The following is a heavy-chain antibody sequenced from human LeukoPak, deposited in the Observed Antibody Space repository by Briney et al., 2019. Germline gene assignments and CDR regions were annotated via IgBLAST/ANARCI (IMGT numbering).Heavy chain of an antibody. CDR2: IIPIFGTA. CDR1: GGTFSSYA. J-gene: IGHJ4*02. Sequence: GASVKVSCKASGGTFSSYAISWVRQAPGQGLEWMGGIIPIFGTANYAQKFQGRVTITTDESTSTAYMELSSLRSEDTAVYYCASSVPAAIGGYFDYWGQGTLVTVSS. CDR3: ASSVPAAIGGYFDY. V-gene: IGHV1-69*05. D-gene: IGHD2-2*02.